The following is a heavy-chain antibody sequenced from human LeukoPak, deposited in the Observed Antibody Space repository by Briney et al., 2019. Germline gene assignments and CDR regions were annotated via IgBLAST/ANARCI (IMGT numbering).Heavy chain of an antibody. CDR3: AKMTYSGSGSYSFYYMDV. J-gene: IGHJ6*03. CDR1: GFRFSSYA. V-gene: IGHV3-23*01. Sequence: GGSLRLSCAASGFRFSSYAMSWVRQAPGKGLEWVSAISGSGVSTYYADSVKGRFTISRDNSKNTLYLQMNSLRAEDTAVYYCAKMTYSGSGSYSFYYMDVWGKGTTVTVSS. CDR2: ISGSGVST. D-gene: IGHD3-10*01.